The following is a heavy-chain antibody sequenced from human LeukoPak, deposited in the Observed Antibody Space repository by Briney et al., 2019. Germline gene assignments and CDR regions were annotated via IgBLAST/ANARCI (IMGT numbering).Heavy chain of an antibody. D-gene: IGHD2-2*01. Sequence: ASVKVSCKASGYSFTNYGITWIREAPGQGPEWLGWISGYNANAHYAQNVQGRVTLTTDTSTNTAYMELRGLTSDDTAMYYCARVGRGCSIRCYWEDWFDPWGQGTLVIVSS. J-gene: IGHJ5*02. V-gene: IGHV1-18*01. CDR3: ARVGRGCSIRCYWEDWFDP. CDR2: ISGYNANA. CDR1: GYSFTNYG.